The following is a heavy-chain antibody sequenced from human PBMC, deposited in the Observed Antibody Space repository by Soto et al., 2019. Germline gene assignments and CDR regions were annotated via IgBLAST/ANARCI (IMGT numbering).Heavy chain of an antibody. CDR2: IYPGDSDT. CDR1: GYSFTSYW. V-gene: IGHV5-51*01. J-gene: IGHJ5*02. Sequence: PGESLKISCKGSGYSFTSYWIGWVRQMPGKGLEWMGIIYPGDSDTRYSPSFRGQVIISVDKSLNTTYLQWPSLKTSDTAIYFCARCWGNVATTCNWFDPWGQGTLVTAPQ. D-gene: IGHD1-26*01. CDR3: ARCWGNVATTCNWFDP.